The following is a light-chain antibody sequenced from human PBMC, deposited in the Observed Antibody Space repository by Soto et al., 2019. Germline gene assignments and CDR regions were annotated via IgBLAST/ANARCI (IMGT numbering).Light chain of an antibody. V-gene: IGKV1-9*01. CDR1: QGINNF. CDR2: AAS. CDR3: QQLNGYPFT. Sequence: IQLTQSPSFLSAAVGDRVTVTCRASQGINNFLAWYQQQPGKAPKLLIYAASTLQRGVPSRFSGSGSGTEFTLTISSLQPEDFATYYCQQLNGYPFTFAPGTKVAIK. J-gene: IGKJ3*01.